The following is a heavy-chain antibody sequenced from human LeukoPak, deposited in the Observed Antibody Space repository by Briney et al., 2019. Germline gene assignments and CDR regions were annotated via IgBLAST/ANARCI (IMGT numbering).Heavy chain of an antibody. CDR3: ARGTTETTNYFDY. CDR1: GGSFSGYY. J-gene: IGHJ4*02. D-gene: IGHD4-17*01. Sequence: KPSETLSLTCAVYGGSFSGYYWSWIRQPPGKGLEWIGEINHSGSTNYNPSLKSRVTISVDTSKNQFSLKLSSVTAADTAVYYCARGTTETTNYFDYWGQGTLVTVSS. CDR2: INHSGST. V-gene: IGHV4-34*01.